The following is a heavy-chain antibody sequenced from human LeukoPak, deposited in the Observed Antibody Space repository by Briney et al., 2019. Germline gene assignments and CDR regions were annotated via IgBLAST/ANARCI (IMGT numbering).Heavy chain of an antibody. CDR3: ATALYCGGDCLYFDY. CDR1: GFTFSSYG. J-gene: IGHJ4*02. CDR2: ISGSGGST. V-gene: IGHV3-23*01. Sequence: PGGSLRLSCAASGFTFSSYGMSWVRQAPGKGLEWVSAISGSGGSTYYADSVKGRFTISRDNSKSTLYLQMNSLRAEDTAVYYCATALYCGGDCLYFDYWGQGTLVTVSS. D-gene: IGHD2-21*02.